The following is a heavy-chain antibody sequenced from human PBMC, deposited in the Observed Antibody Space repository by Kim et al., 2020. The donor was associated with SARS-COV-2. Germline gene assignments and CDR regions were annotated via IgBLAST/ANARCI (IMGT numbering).Heavy chain of an antibody. CDR3: ATGTPLKDIVVVPAAMLYYYGMDV. D-gene: IGHD2-2*01. J-gene: IGHJ6*02. CDR2: FDPEDGET. V-gene: IGHV1-24*01. CDR1: GYTLTELS. Sequence: ASVKVSCKVSGYTLTELSMHWVRQAPGKGLEWMGGFDPEDGETIYAQKFQDRVTMTEDTSTDTAYMELSSLRSEDTAVYYCATGTPLKDIVVVPAAMLYYYGMDVWGQGTTVTVSS.